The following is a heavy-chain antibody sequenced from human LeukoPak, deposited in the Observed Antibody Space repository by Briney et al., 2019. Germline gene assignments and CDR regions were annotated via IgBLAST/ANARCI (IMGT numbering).Heavy chain of an antibody. V-gene: IGHV1-18*01. CDR2: ISAYNGNT. Sequence: ASVKVSCTASGYTFTSYGISWVRQAPGQGLEWMGWISAYNGNTNYAQKLQGRVTMTRNTSISTAYMELSSLRSEDTAVYYCARGPRPLQLWHYYYYYGMDVWAKGPRSPSP. CDR3: ARGPRPLQLWHYYYYYGMDV. J-gene: IGHJ6*02. D-gene: IGHD5-18*01. CDR1: GYTFTSYG.